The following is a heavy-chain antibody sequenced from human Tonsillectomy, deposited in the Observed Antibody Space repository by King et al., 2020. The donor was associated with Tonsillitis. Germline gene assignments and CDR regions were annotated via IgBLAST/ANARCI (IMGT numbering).Heavy chain of an antibody. Sequence: QLVQSGAEVKKPGASVKVSCKASGYTFTSDGITWVRQAPGQGLECMGWISAYNCNANYEQKVQDRVTMATDTSTSTAYMELRRLRSDDTAVYYCARRDCSSDSCHFAFDIWGQGTMVTVSS. CDR2: ISAYNCNA. D-gene: IGHD2-2*01. CDR3: ARRDCSSDSCHFAFDI. V-gene: IGHV1-18*01. J-gene: IGHJ3*02. CDR1: GYTFTSDG.